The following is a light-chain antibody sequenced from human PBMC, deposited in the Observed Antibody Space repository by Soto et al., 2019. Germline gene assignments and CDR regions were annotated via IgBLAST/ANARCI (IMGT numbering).Light chain of an antibody. CDR1: SSDVGGYNY. CDR2: EVS. CDR3: SSYTSISTYV. J-gene: IGLJ1*01. Sequence: ALTQPASVSGSLGQSITISCTGTSSDVGGYNYVSWYQQHPGKAPKVIIYEVSNRPSGVSNRFFGSKSGNTASLTISGLQPEDEADYYCSSYTSISTYVFGTGTKVTVL. V-gene: IGLV2-14*01.